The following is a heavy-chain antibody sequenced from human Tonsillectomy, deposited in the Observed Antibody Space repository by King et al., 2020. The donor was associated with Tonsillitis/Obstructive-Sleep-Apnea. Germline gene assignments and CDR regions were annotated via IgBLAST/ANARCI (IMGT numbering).Heavy chain of an antibody. J-gene: IGHJ3*02. V-gene: IGHV4-59*01. Sequence: VQLQESGPGLVKPSETLSLTCTVSGGSISSYSWSWIRQPPGKGLEWMGYIYSSGSTNYNPSLKSRVTISVDTSKNQFSLKLSSVTAADTAVYYCARDMVLEAGGDAFDIWGQGTMVTVSS. CDR3: ARDMVLEAGGDAFDI. CDR1: GGSISSYS. D-gene: IGHD2-8*01. CDR2: IYSSGST.